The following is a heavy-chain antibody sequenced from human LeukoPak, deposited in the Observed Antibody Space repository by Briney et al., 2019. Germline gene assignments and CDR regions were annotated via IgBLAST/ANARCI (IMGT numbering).Heavy chain of an antibody. J-gene: IGHJ3*02. V-gene: IGHV3-23*01. CDR2: ISGSGGST. CDR3: AKVATVTKHGWVGAFDI. CDR1: GFTFSSYS. Sequence: PGGSLRLSCTASGFTFSSYSMTWVRQAPGKGLEWVSVISGSGGSTYYADSVKGRFTISRDNSKNTLYLQMNSLRAEDMALYYCAKVATVTKHGWVGAFDIWGQGTMVTVSS. D-gene: IGHD4-17*01.